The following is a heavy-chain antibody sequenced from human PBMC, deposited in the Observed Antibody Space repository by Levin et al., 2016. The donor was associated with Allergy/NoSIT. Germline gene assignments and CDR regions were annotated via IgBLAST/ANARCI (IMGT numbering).Heavy chain of an antibody. CDR2: INPSGGST. Sequence: ASVKVSCKASGYTFTSYYMHWVRQAPGQGLEWMGIINPSGGSTVYAQKFQGRVTMTRDTSTSTVYLELSSLRFEDTAVYYCARDGPREIYYYDSSGYYARAFDYWGQGTLVTVSS. CDR1: GYTFTSYY. CDR3: ARDGPREIYYYDSSGYYARAFDY. J-gene: IGHJ4*02. V-gene: IGHV1-46*01. D-gene: IGHD3-22*01.